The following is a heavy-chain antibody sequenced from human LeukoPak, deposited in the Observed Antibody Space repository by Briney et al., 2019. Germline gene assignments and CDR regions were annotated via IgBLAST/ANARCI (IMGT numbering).Heavy chain of an antibody. J-gene: IGHJ4*02. D-gene: IGHD2-2*03. Sequence: PGGSLILSCAASGFSFSDFGIHWVRQAPGKGLEWVAVLSPHANYEYYADSVQGRFAISRDDSKNTVYLQMNSLRDKETAVYYCARDWIDRSLDYWGLGTLVTVSS. CDR3: ARDWIDRSLDY. V-gene: IGHV3-33*01. CDR1: GFSFSDFG. CDR2: LSPHANYE.